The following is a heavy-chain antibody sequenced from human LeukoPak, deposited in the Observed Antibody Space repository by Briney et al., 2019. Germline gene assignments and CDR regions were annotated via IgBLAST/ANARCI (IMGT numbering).Heavy chain of an antibody. CDR3: ASGTEYCSGGSCSRYFDY. Sequence: SETLSLTCAVYGGSFSGYYWSWIRQPPGKGLEWIGEINHSGSTNYNPSLKSRVTISVDTSKNQFSLKLSSVTAADTAVYYCASGTEYCSGGSCSRYFDYWGQGTLVTVSP. V-gene: IGHV4-34*01. D-gene: IGHD2-15*01. CDR1: GGSFSGYY. J-gene: IGHJ4*02. CDR2: INHSGST.